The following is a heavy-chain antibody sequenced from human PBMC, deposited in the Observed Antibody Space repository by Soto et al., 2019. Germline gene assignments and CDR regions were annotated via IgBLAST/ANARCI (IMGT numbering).Heavy chain of an antibody. CDR2: INHSGST. D-gene: IGHD3-10*01. CDR3: ARVRYYYGSGMWWFDP. V-gene: IGHV4-34*01. J-gene: IGHJ5*02. CDR1: GGSFSGYY. Sequence: SATLSLTCAVYGGSFSGYYWSWIRQPPGKGLEWIGEINHSGSTNYNPSLKSRVTISVDTSKNQFSLKLSSVTAADTAVYYCARVRYYYGSGMWWFDPWGQGTLVT.